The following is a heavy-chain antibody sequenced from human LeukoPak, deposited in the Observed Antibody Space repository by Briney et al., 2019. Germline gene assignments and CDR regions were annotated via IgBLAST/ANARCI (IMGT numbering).Heavy chain of an antibody. CDR2: INHSGST. D-gene: IGHD6-6*01. Sequence: PSETLSLTCAVYGGSFSGYYWSWLRQPPGKGLEWIGEINHSGSTNYNPSLKSRVTISVDTSKNQFPLKLSSVTAADTAVYYCANSIAARRKYFDLWGRGTLVTVSS. J-gene: IGHJ2*01. V-gene: IGHV4-34*01. CDR3: ANSIAARRKYFDL. CDR1: GGSFSGYY.